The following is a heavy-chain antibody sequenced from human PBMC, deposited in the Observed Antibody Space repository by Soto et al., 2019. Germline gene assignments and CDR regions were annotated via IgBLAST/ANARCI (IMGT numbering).Heavy chain of an antibody. Sequence: QVQLQQWGAGLVKPSETLSLSCAVYGQSFSGHSWAWIRQPPGKGLEWIGEINESGSTYYNPSLKGRVTISTARSKNQFSMKLSSVSAADTAAYFCARGSGIVALPGELEDVKYDYFGQGTLVNVSS. J-gene: IGHJ4*02. CDR3: ARGSGIVALPGELEDVKYDY. CDR1: GQSFSGHS. CDR2: INESGST. D-gene: IGHD1-1*01. V-gene: IGHV4-34*01.